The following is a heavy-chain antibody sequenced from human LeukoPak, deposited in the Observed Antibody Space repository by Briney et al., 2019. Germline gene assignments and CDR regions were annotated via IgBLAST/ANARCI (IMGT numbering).Heavy chain of an antibody. Sequence: SETLSLTCTVSGGSISSYYWSWIRQPAGKGLEWIGRIYTSGSTNYNPSLKSRVTMSVDTSKNQFSLKLSSVTAADTAVYYCARDPLDSSGYLVWFDPWGQGTLVTVSS. CDR3: ARDPLDSSGYLVWFDP. D-gene: IGHD3-22*01. CDR2: IYTSGST. V-gene: IGHV4-4*07. CDR1: GGSISSYY. J-gene: IGHJ5*02.